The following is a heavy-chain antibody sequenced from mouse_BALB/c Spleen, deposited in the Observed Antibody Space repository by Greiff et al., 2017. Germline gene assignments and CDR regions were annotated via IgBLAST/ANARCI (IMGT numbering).Heavy chain of an antibody. CDR1: GYSFTDYN. V-gene: IGHV1S135*01. Sequence: EVKLQESGPELVKPGASVKVSCKASGYSFTDYNMYWVKQSHGKSLEWIGYIDPYNGGTSYNQKFKGKATLTVDKSSSTAYMQLKSLTSEDSAVYYCARPYGRAPYYYAMDYWGQGTSVTVSS. D-gene: IGHD1-1*01. J-gene: IGHJ4*01. CDR3: ARPYGRAPYYYAMDY. CDR2: IDPYNGGT.